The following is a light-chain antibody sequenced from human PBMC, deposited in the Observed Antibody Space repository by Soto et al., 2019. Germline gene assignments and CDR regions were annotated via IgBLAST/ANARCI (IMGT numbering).Light chain of an antibody. V-gene: IGLV2-14*01. J-gene: IGLJ1*01. CDR1: SSDVGGYNY. CDR2: DVS. Sequence: QSALTQPASVSGSPGQSITISCTGTSSDVGGYNYVSWYQQHPGKAPKLMIYDVSNRPSGVSNRFSGSKSGNXASLTISGLQAEDEADYYCSSYTSSSTLYVFGTGTKXTVL. CDR3: SSYTSSSTLYV.